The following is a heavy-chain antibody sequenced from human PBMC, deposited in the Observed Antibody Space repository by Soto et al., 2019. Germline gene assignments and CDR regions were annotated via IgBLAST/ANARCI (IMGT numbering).Heavy chain of an antibody. Sequence: SLTCTVSGGSISSGNYFWSWIRQPPGKGLEWIGFIYYNGSTYYNPSLKSRVTISLDTSKNQFSLKLSSVTAADTAVYYCAREGYGDLNWFDPWGQGTLVTVSS. J-gene: IGHJ5*02. CDR3: AREGYGDLNWFDP. V-gene: IGHV4-30-4*01. CDR2: IYYNGST. CDR1: GGSISSGNYF. D-gene: IGHD4-17*01.